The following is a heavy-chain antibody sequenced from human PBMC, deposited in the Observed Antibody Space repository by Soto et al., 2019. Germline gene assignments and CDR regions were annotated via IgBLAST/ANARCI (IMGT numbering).Heavy chain of an antibody. CDR3: ASCGSSSSGLGAFDI. D-gene: IGHD6-6*01. J-gene: IGHJ3*02. CDR2: ISSSSSTI. CDR1: GFTFSSYS. Sequence: EVQLVESGGGLVQPGGSLRLSCAASGFTFSSYSMNWVRQAPGKGLEWVSYISSSSSTIYYADSVKGRFTISRDNAKNSLYLQMNSLRDEDTAVYYCASCGSSSSGLGAFDIWGQGTMVTVSS. V-gene: IGHV3-48*02.